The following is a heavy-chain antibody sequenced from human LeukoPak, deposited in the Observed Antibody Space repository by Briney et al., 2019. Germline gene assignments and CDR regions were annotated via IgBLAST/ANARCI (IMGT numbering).Heavy chain of an antibody. V-gene: IGHV3-23*01. D-gene: IGHD2/OR15-2a*01. CDR1: GFTFDDHG. J-gene: IGHJ4*02. CDR3: ARDRGSHFPVSNFDY. Sequence: GGSLRLSCAASGFTFDDHGMSWVRQAPGKGLEWVSGIRDNVGSTYYADSVKGRFTISRDNSKNTLYLQMNSLRAEDTAVYYCARDRGSHFPVSNFDYWGQGTLVTVSS. CDR2: IRDNVGST.